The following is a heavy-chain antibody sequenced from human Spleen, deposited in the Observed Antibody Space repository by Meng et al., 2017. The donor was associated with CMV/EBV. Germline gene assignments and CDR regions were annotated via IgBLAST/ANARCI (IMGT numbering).Heavy chain of an antibody. V-gene: IGHV1-46*01. CDR1: GYTFTSYY. CDR3: SLRIAAAGTDY. Sequence: VEVKKPGASVKVSCKASGYTFTSYYRHWVRQAPGQGLEWMGIINPSGGSTSYAQKFQGRVTMTRDTSTSTVYMGLSSLRSEDTAVYYCSLRIAAAGTDYWGQGTLVTVSS. D-gene: IGHD6-13*01. J-gene: IGHJ4*02. CDR2: INPSGGST.